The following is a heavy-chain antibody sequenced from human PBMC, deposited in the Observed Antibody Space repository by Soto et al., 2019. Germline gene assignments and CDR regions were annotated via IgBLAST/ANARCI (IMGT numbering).Heavy chain of an antibody. CDR2: IKKDGRET. V-gene: IGHV3-7*01. J-gene: IGHJ4*02. CDR3: GRDCEEYDALSGVSADY. CDR1: GFTFSHYW. D-gene: IGHD3-3*01. Sequence: EVQLVESGGGLVQPGGSLRLSCAASGFTFSHYWMNWVRQAPGKGLEWVANIKKDGRETYYVDSVEGRFTISRDNTKNPLYLEINTVSSEDTAVYYCGRDCEEYDALSGVSADYWGQGTLVTVSS.